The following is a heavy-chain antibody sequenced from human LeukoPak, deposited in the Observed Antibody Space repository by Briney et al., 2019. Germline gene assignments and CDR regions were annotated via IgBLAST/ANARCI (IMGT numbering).Heavy chain of an antibody. J-gene: IGHJ5*02. Sequence: ASVKVSCKASGGTFISYAISWVRQAPGQGLEWMGGIIPIFGTANYAQKFQGRVTITTDESTSTAYMELSSLRSEDTAVYYCARTKAVAGTVDWFDPWGQGTLVTVSS. CDR2: IIPIFGTA. CDR1: GGTFISYA. D-gene: IGHD6-19*01. V-gene: IGHV1-69*05. CDR3: ARTKAVAGTVDWFDP.